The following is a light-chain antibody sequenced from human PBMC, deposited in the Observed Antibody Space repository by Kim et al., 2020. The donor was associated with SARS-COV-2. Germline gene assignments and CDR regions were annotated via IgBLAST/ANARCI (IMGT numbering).Light chain of an antibody. CDR1: QSISSN. CDR3: QQHNDWPLT. V-gene: IGKV3-15*01. Sequence: VSPGESATLSCRASQSISSNLAWYQQRPGQAPGLLIYGASTRAPGIPARFSGSGSGTEFTLTISGLQSEDFAVYYCQQHNDWPLTFGQGTKVDIK. CDR2: GAS. J-gene: IGKJ1*01.